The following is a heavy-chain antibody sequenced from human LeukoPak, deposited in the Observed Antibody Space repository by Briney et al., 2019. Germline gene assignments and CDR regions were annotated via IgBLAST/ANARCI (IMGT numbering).Heavy chain of an antibody. CDR1: GFTFSTYW. CDR2: IKQDGSVK. D-gene: IGHD2-2*01. V-gene: IGHV3-7*04. Sequence: GSLRLSCAASGFTFSTYWMSWVRQAPGTGLEWVASIKQDGSVKSYVDSVKGRFTISRDNAKNSLYLQMNSLRAEDTAVYYCARGGYQLLWYWGQGTLVTVSS. CDR3: ARGGYQLLWY. J-gene: IGHJ4*02.